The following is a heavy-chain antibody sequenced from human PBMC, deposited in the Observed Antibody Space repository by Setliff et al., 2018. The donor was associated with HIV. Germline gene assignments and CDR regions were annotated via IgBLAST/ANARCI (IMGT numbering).Heavy chain of an antibody. CDR1: GYSISNGYF. Sequence: PSETLSLTCDVSGYSISNGYFWGWIRQPPGKGLEWIGSIFHSGSTYYNPSLKSRVTISVDTSKNQFSLTLNSVTAADTAVYYCAWARESSGSYLWGQGTLVTVSS. CDR2: IFHSGST. D-gene: IGHD3-10*01. J-gene: IGHJ4*02. V-gene: IGHV4-38-2*01. CDR3: AWARESSGSYL.